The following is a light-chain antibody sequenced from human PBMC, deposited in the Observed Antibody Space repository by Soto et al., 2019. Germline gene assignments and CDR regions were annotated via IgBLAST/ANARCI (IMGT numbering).Light chain of an antibody. CDR1: KLGDKY. Sequence: SYELTQPPSVSVSPGQTASITCSGDKLGDKYACWYQQQPGQSPVVVIYQDNKRPSGIPERFSGSNSGNTATLTISGAQAIDEADYYCQAWDSSTVVFGGGTQRTVL. CDR2: QDN. V-gene: IGLV3-1*01. J-gene: IGLJ2*01. CDR3: QAWDSSTVV.